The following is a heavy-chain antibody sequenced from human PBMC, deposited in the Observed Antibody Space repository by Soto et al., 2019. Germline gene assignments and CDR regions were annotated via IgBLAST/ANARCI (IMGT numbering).Heavy chain of an antibody. CDR3: ERTGLTIPEEYYYYGMGV. J-gene: IGHJ6*02. V-gene: IGHV1-18*04. CDR1: GYTFTSYG. D-gene: IGHD3-3*01. Sequence: ASVKVSCKASGYTFTSYGISWVRQAPGQGLEWMGWISAYNGNTNYAQKLQGRVTMTTDTSTSTAYMELRSLRSDDTAVYYCERTGLTIPEEYYYYGMGVWGQGVTVTVSS. CDR2: ISAYNGNT.